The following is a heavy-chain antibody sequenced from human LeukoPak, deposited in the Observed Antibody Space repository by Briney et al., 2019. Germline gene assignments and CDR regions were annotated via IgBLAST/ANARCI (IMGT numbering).Heavy chain of an antibody. D-gene: IGHD3-3*01. Sequence: SETLSLTCTVSGGSISSGDYYWSWIRQPPGKGLEWIGYIYYSGSTYYNPSLKSRVTISVDTSKNQFSLKLSSVTAADTAVYYCARGMSGRYYYYYGMDVWGKGTTVTVSS. J-gene: IGHJ6*04. CDR1: GGSISSGDYY. V-gene: IGHV4-30-4*01. CDR3: ARGMSGRYYYYYGMDV. CDR2: IYYSGST.